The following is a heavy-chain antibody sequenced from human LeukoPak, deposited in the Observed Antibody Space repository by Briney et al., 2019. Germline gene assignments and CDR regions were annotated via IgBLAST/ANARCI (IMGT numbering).Heavy chain of an antibody. J-gene: IGHJ4*02. Sequence: GGSLRLSCAASGFIFSSYEMDWVRQAPGKGLEWVSYIRNSGKIIYYADSVKGRFTISRDNAKNSLYLQMNSLRAEDTAIYYCTRVSSGYSSDHWGQGTLVTVSS. CDR3: TRVSSGYSSDH. D-gene: IGHD5-12*01. V-gene: IGHV3-48*03. CDR2: IRNSGKII. CDR1: GFIFSSYE.